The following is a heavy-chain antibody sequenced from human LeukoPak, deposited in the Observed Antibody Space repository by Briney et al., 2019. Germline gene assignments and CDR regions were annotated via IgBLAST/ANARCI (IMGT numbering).Heavy chain of an antibody. V-gene: IGHV4-59*08. Sequence: SETLSLTCTVSGVSISNYYWSWIRQPPGKGLEWIGYIHYSGGTKYNPSLKSRVTMSVDTSKNQFSLKLSSVTAADTAVYYCARLPRIAARPGWFDPWGQGTLVTVSS. CDR2: IHYSGGT. CDR1: GVSISNYY. J-gene: IGHJ5*02. CDR3: ARLPRIAARPGWFDP. D-gene: IGHD6-6*01.